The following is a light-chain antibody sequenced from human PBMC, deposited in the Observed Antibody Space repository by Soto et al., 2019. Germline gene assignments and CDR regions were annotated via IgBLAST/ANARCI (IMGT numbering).Light chain of an antibody. J-gene: IGKJ1*01. Sequence: EMVLTQSPGTLSLSPGERVTLSCRASQSVTSDQLAWYQQKPGQAPRLLIYGASSRATGIPDRFSDSGSGTDFTLTISRLEPEDFAVYYCQQYGNSPPNTFGQGTKVEI. CDR1: QSVTSDQ. V-gene: IGKV3-20*01. CDR2: GAS. CDR3: QQYGNSPPNT.